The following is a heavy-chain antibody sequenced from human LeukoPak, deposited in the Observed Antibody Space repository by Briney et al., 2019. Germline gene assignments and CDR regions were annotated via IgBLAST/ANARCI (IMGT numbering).Heavy chain of an antibody. Sequence: SKTLSLTCTVSGGSISSSSYYWGWIRQPPGKGLEWIGSIYYSGSTYYNPSLKSRVTISVDTSKNQFSLKLSSVTAADTAVYYCAELRVSDYWGQGTLVTVSS. CDR1: GGSISSSSYY. CDR2: IYYSGST. D-gene: IGHD3-10*01. V-gene: IGHV4-39*01. J-gene: IGHJ4*02. CDR3: AELRVSDY.